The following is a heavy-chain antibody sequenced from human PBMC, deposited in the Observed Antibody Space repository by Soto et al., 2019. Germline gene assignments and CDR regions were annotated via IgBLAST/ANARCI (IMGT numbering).Heavy chain of an antibody. J-gene: IGHJ6*02. Sequence: PGGSLRLSCAASGFSFSDYYMTWIRQAPGKGLEWVSYMSSSGRTIYYADSVKGRFTISRDNAKSSLYLQMNGLRVEDTAAYYCARYSFGYADVWGQGTTVTVSS. CDR2: MSSSGRTI. CDR1: GFSFSDYY. CDR3: ARYSFGYADV. V-gene: IGHV3-11*01. D-gene: IGHD3-22*01.